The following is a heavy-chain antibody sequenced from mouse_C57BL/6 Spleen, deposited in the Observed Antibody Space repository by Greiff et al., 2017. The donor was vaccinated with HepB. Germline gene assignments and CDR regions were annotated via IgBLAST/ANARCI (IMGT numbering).Heavy chain of an antibody. D-gene: IGHD1-2*01. Sequence: QVTLKECGPGILQSSQTLSLTCSFSGFSLSTSGMGVSWIRQPSGKGLEWLAHIYWDDDKRYNPSLKSQLTISKDTSRNQVFLKITSVDTADTATYYCARRAFTARGYAMDYWGQGTSVTVSS. CDR1: GFSLSTSGMG. J-gene: IGHJ4*01. V-gene: IGHV8-12*01. CDR2: IYWDDDK. CDR3: ARRAFTARGYAMDY.